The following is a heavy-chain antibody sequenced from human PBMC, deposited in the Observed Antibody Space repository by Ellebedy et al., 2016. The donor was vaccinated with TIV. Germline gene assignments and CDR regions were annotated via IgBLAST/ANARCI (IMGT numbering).Heavy chain of an antibody. CDR3: AREQSPYYDILTDSFDY. D-gene: IGHD3-9*01. CDR1: GFTFRNYG. CDR2: IWYDAFNK. Sequence: GESLKISCAASGFTFRNYGMHWVRQAPGKGLEWVAVIWYDAFNKYYADSVKGRFTISRDNSKNTLYLQMDSLRAEDTAVYYCAREQSPYYDILTDSFDYWGQGSLVTVSS. V-gene: IGHV3-33*08. J-gene: IGHJ4*02.